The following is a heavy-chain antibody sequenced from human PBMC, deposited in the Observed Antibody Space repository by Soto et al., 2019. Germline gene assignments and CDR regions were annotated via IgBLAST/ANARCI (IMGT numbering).Heavy chain of an antibody. CDR1: GGSISSGDYY. J-gene: IGHJ4*02. V-gene: IGHV4-31*03. D-gene: IGHD2-2*01. CDR2: IYCSGST. CDR3: ARTKTSSTSFHVDY. Sequence: QVQLQESGPGLVKPSQTLSLTCTVSGGSISSGDYYWTWIRHHPGKGLEWIGYIYCSGSTKHNPSLKSRITISVDTSKNQFSLKLNSVTAADTAVYYCARTKTSSTSFHVDYWGQGTQVTVSS.